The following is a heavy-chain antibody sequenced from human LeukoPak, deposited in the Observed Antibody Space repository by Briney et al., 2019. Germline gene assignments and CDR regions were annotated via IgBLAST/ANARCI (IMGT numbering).Heavy chain of an antibody. J-gene: IGHJ4*02. D-gene: IGHD3-10*01. CDR3: ARVRYGSGSYYFDY. CDR1: GYTFTGYY. Sequence: ASVTVSCTTSGYTFTGYYMHWVRQAPGQGLEWMGWINPNSGVTNYAQKFQGRVTMTRDTSISTAYMELSRLRSDDTAVYYCARVRYGSGSYYFDYWGQGTLVTVSS. CDR2: INPNSGVT. V-gene: IGHV1-2*02.